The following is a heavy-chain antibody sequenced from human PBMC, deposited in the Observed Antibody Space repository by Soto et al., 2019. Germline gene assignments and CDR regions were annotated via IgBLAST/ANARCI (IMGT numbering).Heavy chain of an antibody. CDR1: GFTFFSSA. J-gene: IGHJ4*02. CDR3: AADPYCGGDCDFDF. V-gene: IGHV1-58*01. Sequence: AKVSSTASGFTFFSSAVQWVRQARGQRIEWIGWIVVGSGNTNYAQKFKERATITRDMSTHTAYMALSSLRYEYTAVYYCAADPYCGGDCDFDFWGQGTMVTVSS. CDR2: IVVGSGNT. D-gene: IGHD2-21*02.